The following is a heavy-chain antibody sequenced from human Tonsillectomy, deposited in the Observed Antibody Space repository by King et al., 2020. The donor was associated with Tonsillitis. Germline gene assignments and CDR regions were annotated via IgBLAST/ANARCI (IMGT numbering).Heavy chain of an antibody. V-gene: IGHV3-23*04. Sequence: DVQLVESGGGLVQPGGSLRLSCAASGFTFSSFAMTWVRQAPGKGLEWVSSISDSAGGTYYADSVNGRFTISRDNSKNTLYLQVNGLRAEDTAVYYCAKLLRSGYHLYYMDVWGKGTTDTVSS. J-gene: IGHJ6*03. CDR3: AKLLRSGYHLYYMDV. CDR2: ISDSAGGT. CDR1: GFTFSSFA. D-gene: IGHD3-3*01.